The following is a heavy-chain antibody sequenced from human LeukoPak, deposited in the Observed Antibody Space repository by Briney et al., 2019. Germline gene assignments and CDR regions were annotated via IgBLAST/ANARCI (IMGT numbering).Heavy chain of an antibody. CDR1: GGSFSGYY. J-gene: IGHJ4*02. CDR2: INHSGST. V-gene: IGHV4-34*01. Sequence: PSETLSLTCAVYGGSFSGYYWSWIRQPPGKGLEWIGEINHSGSTNYNPSLKSRVTISVDTSKNQFSLKLSSVTAADTAVYYCARGGYDYVWGSYRPTNFGYWGQGTLVTVSS. D-gene: IGHD3-16*02. CDR3: ARGGYDYVWGSYRPTNFGY.